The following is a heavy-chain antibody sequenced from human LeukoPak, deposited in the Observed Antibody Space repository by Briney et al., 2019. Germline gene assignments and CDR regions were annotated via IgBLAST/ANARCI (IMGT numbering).Heavy chain of an antibody. V-gene: IGHV3-30*02. CDR3: AKDQQWFYFDY. D-gene: IGHD2-8*01. Sequence: GGSLRLSCAASGFTFSSYAMSWVRQAPGKGLEWVAFIHYDGTNEYYADSVKGRFTISRDNFKNTLYLQMNSLRAEDTAVYYCAKDQQWFYFDYWGQGTLVTVSS. CDR2: IHYDGTNE. J-gene: IGHJ4*02. CDR1: GFTFSSYA.